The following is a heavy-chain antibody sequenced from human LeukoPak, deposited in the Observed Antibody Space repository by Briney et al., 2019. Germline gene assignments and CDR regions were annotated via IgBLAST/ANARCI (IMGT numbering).Heavy chain of an antibody. CDR1: GGTFSSYA. J-gene: IGHJ4*02. CDR3: ARAESSGYYYSDLGY. Sequence: SVKVSCKASGGTFSSYAISWVRLAPGQGLEWMGGIIPIFGTANYAQKFQGRVTITADKSTSTAYMELSSLRSEDTAVYYCARAESSGYYYSDLGYWGQGTLVTVSS. V-gene: IGHV1-69*06. D-gene: IGHD3-22*01. CDR2: IIPIFGTA.